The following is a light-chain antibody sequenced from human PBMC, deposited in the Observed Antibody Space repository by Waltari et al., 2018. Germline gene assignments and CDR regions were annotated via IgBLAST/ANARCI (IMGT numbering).Light chain of an antibody. CDR1: RRPSSYP. V-gene: IGLV4-69*02. Sequence: QPVLTQSPSAPASLGASVKLTCTLSRRPSSYPIARPQQQPEKGPRYLMKVNSDGSHTKGDGIPDRFSGSSSGAERYLTISSLQSEDEADYYCQTWGTGIGVFGGGTQLTVL. J-gene: IGLJ7*01. CDR3: QTWGTGIGV. CDR2: VNSDGSH.